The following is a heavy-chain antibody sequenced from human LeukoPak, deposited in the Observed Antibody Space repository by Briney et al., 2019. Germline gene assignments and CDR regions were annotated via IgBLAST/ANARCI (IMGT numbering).Heavy chain of an antibody. CDR3: VRGTGYDSSGYYFGNWFDP. D-gene: IGHD3-22*01. Sequence: SETLSLTCIVSGYSISSGYYWGWIRQPPGKGLEWIGSIYHSGSTYYNPSLKSRVTISVDTSKNQFSPKLSSVTAADTAVYYCVRGTGYDSSGYYFGNWFDPWGQGTLVTVSS. J-gene: IGHJ5*02. V-gene: IGHV4-38-2*02. CDR2: IYHSGST. CDR1: GYSISSGYY.